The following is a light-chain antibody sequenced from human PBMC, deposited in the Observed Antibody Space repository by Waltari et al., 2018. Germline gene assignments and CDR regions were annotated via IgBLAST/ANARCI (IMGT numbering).Light chain of an antibody. CDR1: SSNIGAGYD. CDR2: DTN. J-gene: IGLJ2*01. V-gene: IGLV1-40*01. CDR3: QSYDTSLNAV. Sequence: QSVLTQPPSMSGAPGQRVTISCTGSSSNIGAGYDVHWYQRLPGAAPQVIIYDTNNRPSGVPDRFSGSKSGTSATLAITGLQAEDEADYYCQSYDTSLNAVFGGGTKLTVL.